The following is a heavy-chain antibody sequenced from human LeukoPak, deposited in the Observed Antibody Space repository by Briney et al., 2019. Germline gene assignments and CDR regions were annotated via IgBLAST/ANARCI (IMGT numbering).Heavy chain of an antibody. CDR3: ARTGGYYYGSGSYAGVVY. V-gene: IGHV1-46*01. Sequence: GASVKVSCKASGYTFTSYYMHWVRQAPGQGLEWMGIINPNAGTTSYAQKFQGRVTMTTDTSTSTAYMELRSLRSDDTAVYYCARTGGYYYGSGSYAGVVYWGQGTLVTVSS. J-gene: IGHJ4*02. CDR2: INPNAGTT. CDR1: GYTFTSYY. D-gene: IGHD3-10*01.